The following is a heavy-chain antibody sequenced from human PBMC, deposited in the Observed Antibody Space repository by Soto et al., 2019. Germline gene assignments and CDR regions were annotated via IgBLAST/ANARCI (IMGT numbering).Heavy chain of an antibody. CDR2: IYSTGTT. Sequence: EVQLVESGGGLIQPGGSLKLSCAASGFTVGNNYMSWVRQAPGKGLEWVSLIYSTGTTKYADSVKGRFTVSRDNAKNTLYLQMNSLRAEDTAVYYCAKDGMGSGIHYNSFGYWGQGTMVTVSS. D-gene: IGHD3-10*01. V-gene: IGHV3-53*01. CDR1: GFTVGNNY. CDR3: AKDGMGSGIHYNSFGY. J-gene: IGHJ4*02.